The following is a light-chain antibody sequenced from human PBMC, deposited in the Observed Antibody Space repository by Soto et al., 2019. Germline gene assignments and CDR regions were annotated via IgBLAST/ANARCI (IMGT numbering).Light chain of an antibody. J-gene: IGLJ2*01. Sequence: QSALTQPPSASGSPGQSVTISCPGTRSDVGDYNYVSWYQQHPGKAPKLLIYEVTKRPSGVPDRFSGSKSANTASLTVSGLQAEDEADYYCSSYAGSDNFEVFGGGTKLNVL. V-gene: IGLV2-8*01. CDR3: SSYAGSDNFEV. CDR2: EVT. CDR1: RSDVGDYNY.